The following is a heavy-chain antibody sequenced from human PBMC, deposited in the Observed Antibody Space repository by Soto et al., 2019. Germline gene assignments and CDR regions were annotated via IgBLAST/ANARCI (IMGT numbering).Heavy chain of an antibody. D-gene: IGHD5-12*01. CDR2: IYSGGSS. CDR1: GFTVSSNY. V-gene: IGHV3-66*01. CDR3: ARGLEDGYNSGMDV. Sequence: EVQLVESGGGLVQPGGSLRLSCAASGFTVSSNYMSWVRQAPGKGLEWVSVIYSGGSSYYADSVKGRFTISRDNSKNTLYLQMNSLRAEDTAVYYCARGLEDGYNSGMDVWGQGTTVTVSS. J-gene: IGHJ6*02.